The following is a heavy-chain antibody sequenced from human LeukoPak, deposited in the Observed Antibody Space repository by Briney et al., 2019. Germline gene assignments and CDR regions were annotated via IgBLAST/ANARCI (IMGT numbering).Heavy chain of an antibody. CDR2: ISSNGGST. CDR1: GFTFSSYA. J-gene: IGHJ4*02. Sequence: GASLRLSCAASGFTFSSYAMHWVRQAPGKGLEYVSAISSNGGSTYYANSLKGRFTVSRDNSKNTLYLQMGSLRAEDMAVYYCARVGYSSAAAYFDYWGQGTLVTVSS. V-gene: IGHV3-64*01. CDR3: ARVGYSSAAAYFDY. D-gene: IGHD6-25*01.